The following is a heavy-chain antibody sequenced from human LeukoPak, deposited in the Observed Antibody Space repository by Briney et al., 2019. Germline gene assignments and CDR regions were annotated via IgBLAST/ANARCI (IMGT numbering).Heavy chain of an antibody. Sequence: GGSLRLSCEVSGFTFSSYVMSWVRQAPGKGPEWVAYIGGSDGITSYADSVKGRFTISRDNAKNSLYLQMNSLRAEDTAVYYCARKVAAASDYWGQGTLVTVSS. J-gene: IGHJ4*02. CDR3: ARKVAAASDY. CDR1: GFTFSSYV. D-gene: IGHD2-15*01. CDR2: IGGSDGIT. V-gene: IGHV3-23*01.